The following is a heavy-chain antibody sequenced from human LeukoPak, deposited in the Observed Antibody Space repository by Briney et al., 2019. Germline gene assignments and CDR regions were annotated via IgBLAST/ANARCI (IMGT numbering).Heavy chain of an antibody. V-gene: IGHV3-23*01. CDR3: AKDLSVVPAAIDYFDY. Sequence: GGSLRLSCAASGFTFSSYAMSWVRQAPGKGLEWVSAISGSGGSTYYADSVKGRFTISRDNSKNTLYLQMNSLRAEDTAVYYCAKDLSVVPAAIDYFDYWGQGTLVTVSS. CDR2: ISGSGGST. CDR1: GFTFSSYA. J-gene: IGHJ4*02. D-gene: IGHD2-2*01.